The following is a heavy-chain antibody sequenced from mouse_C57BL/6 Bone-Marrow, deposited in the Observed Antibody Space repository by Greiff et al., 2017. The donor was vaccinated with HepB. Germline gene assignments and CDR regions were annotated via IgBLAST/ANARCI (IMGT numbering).Heavy chain of an antibody. CDR1: GFTFTDYY. CDR3: ARYELRLDY. Sequence: EVHLVESGGGLVQPGGSLSLSCAASGFTFTDYYMSWVRQPPGKALEWLGFIRNKANGYTTEYSASVKGRFTISRDNSQSILYLQMNALRAEDSATYYCARYELRLDYWGQGTTLTVSS. J-gene: IGHJ2*01. V-gene: IGHV7-3*01. D-gene: IGHD3-2*02. CDR2: IRNKANGYTT.